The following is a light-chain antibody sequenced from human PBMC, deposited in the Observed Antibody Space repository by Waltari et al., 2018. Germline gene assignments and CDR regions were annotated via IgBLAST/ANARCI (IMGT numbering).Light chain of an antibody. CDR1: SSDVGAYHY. Sequence: QSALTQPPSASGSPGQSATIPCTGPSSDVGAYHYVSWYQQHPGKGPKLSIYEVTTRPPGVPDRVSGSKSGNTASLTVSWLQAEDEADYYCTSYAGSKNVFGTGTKVTVL. CDR3: TSYAGSKNV. V-gene: IGLV2-8*01. J-gene: IGLJ1*01. CDR2: EVT.